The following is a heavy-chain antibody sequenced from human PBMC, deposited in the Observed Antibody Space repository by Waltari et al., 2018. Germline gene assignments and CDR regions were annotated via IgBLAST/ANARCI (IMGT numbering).Heavy chain of an antibody. D-gene: IGHD2-15*01. Sequence: QVQLVQSGAEVKKPGASVKVSCKASGSTLTAYYMPWVRQAPGQGLEWMGRINPNSGGTNYAQKFQGRVTMTRDTSISTAYMELSRLRSDDTAVYYCARVYCSGGSCAQGDYWGQGTLVTVSS. CDR2: INPNSGGT. V-gene: IGHV1-2*06. CDR3: ARVYCSGGSCAQGDY. CDR1: GSTLTAYY. J-gene: IGHJ4*02.